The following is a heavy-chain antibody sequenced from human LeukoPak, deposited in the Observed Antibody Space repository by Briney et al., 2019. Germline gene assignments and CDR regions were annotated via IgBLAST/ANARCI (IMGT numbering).Heavy chain of an antibody. CDR3: AREGLRDGYIGY. D-gene: IGHD5-24*01. V-gene: IGHV3-48*01. J-gene: IGHJ4*02. Sequence: GGSLRLSCAASGFSFTTYALSWVRQAPGKGLEWISVVSGSGNTIYYADSVKGRFTISRDNAKNSLYLQMNSLRAEDTAVYYCAREGLRDGYIGYWGQGTLVTVSS. CDR1: GFSFTTYA. CDR2: VSGSGNTI.